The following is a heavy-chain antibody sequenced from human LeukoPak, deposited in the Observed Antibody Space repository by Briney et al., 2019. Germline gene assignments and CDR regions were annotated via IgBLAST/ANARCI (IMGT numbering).Heavy chain of an antibody. CDR3: ARAVGGVMGYFDY. CDR1: GYTFTSYA. J-gene: IGHJ4*02. V-gene: IGHV1-2*02. Sequence: ASVKVSCKASGYTFTSYAMNWVRQAPGQGLEWMGWINPKSGGTNYAQKFQGRVTMTRDTSISTAYMELSRLRSDDTAVYYCARAVGGVMGYFDYWGQGTLVTVSS. CDR2: INPKSGGT. D-gene: IGHD3-16*01.